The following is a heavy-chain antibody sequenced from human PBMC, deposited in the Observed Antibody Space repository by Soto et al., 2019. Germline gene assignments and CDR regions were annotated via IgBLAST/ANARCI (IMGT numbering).Heavy chain of an antibody. J-gene: IGHJ6*02. D-gene: IGHD2-8*01. CDR2: TIPLIGTGTP. CDR3: GWTDHGAYYYYGMGV. Sequence: SVKVSFKTSGDTFNNHAIIWLRQAPGQGLEWLGGTIPLIGTGTPNYAPKFQDRLTIIADRSTSTAYMELSSLTSEDTAVYYCGWTDHGAYYYYGMGVWDQGTTVTVSS. V-gene: IGHV1-69*06. CDR1: GDTFNNHA.